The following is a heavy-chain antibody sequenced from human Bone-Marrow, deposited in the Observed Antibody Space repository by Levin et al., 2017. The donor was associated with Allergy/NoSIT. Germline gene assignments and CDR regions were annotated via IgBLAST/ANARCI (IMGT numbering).Heavy chain of an antibody. CDR3: ATAVRGIPFDY. CDR2: IKNDGSET. D-gene: IGHD2-21*01. V-gene: IGHV3-7*01. CDR1: GFTFNNYW. Sequence: ASVKVSCAAFGFTFNNYWMRWVRQTPGKGLESVANIKNDGSETYSVDSVQGRFTISRDNAKNSLHLQMNSLRAEDTAVYYCATAVRGIPFDYWGQGTLVTVSS. J-gene: IGHJ4*02.